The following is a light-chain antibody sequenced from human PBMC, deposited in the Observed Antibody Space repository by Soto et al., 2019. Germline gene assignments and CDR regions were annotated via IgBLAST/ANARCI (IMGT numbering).Light chain of an antibody. CDR1: SSNIGSNT. Sequence: SVLTQPPSASGTPGQRVTISCSGTSSNIGSNTVTWYQQVPGAAPKLLIYSTNQRPSGVPDRFSGSKSGTSASLAISGLQSDDEADYYCAAWDDNLNGVVFGGGTKLTVL. CDR3: AAWDDNLNGVV. CDR2: STN. V-gene: IGLV1-44*01. J-gene: IGLJ3*02.